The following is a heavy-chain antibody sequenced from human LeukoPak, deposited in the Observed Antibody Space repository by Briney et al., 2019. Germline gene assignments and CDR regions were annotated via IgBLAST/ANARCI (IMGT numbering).Heavy chain of an antibody. J-gene: IGHJ6*02. D-gene: IGHD3-16*02. V-gene: IGHV3-21*01. CDR2: ISSSSSNI. Sequence: GGSLRLSCAASGFTYSSYSMNWVRQAPGRGLEWVSSISSSSSNIYYADSVKGRFTISRDNAKNSLYLQMNSLNAEDTAVYFCAIELYGYYAMDVWGQGTTVSVSS. CDR1: GFTYSSYS. CDR3: AIELYGYYAMDV.